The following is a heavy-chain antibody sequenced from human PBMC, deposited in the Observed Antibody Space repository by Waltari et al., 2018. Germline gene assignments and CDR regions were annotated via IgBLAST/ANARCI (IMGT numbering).Heavy chain of an antibody. CDR2: MNPNRGNA. CDR3: ARGLLNYSDKSGLYYFDH. V-gene: IGHV1-8*01. CDR1: GYPFTTYD. J-gene: IGHJ4*02. Sequence: QVQLVQSGAEVRKPGASVKVSCKTSGYPFTTYDLNWVRQATGQGPEWMGWMNPNRGNAGSAEKFQGRVTMTRNTSINTAYLELSSLRSEDTAVYYCARGLLNYSDKSGLYYFDHWGQGTLVTVSS. D-gene: IGHD3-22*01.